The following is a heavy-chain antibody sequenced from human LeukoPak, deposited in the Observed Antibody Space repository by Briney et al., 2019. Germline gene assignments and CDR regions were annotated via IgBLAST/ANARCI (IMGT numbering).Heavy chain of an antibody. V-gene: IGHV3-15*01. CDR2: IISKTDGGTT. Sequence: PWGSLRLSCTTSGFTFSNAWMNWVRQAPGKGLEWVGHIISKTDGGTTDYAAPVKGRFTISRDDSKNTLYLQINSLKTEDTALYYCTTGSYYFDYWGQGTLVTVSS. D-gene: IGHD1-26*01. CDR3: TTGSYYFDY. CDR1: GFTFSNAW. J-gene: IGHJ4*02.